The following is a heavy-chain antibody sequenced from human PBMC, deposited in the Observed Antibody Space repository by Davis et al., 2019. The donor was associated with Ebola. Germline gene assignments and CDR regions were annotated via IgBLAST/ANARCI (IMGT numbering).Heavy chain of an antibody. J-gene: IGHJ4*02. Sequence: GESLKISCAASGFTFSSYSMNWVRQAPGKGLEWVSYISSSSSTIYYADSVKGRFTISRDNAKNSLYLQMNSLRAEDTAVYYCARGRIQLWSQIDYWGQGTLVTVSS. CDR1: GFTFSSYS. CDR2: ISSSSSTI. CDR3: ARGRIQLWSQIDY. V-gene: IGHV3-48*04. D-gene: IGHD5-18*01.